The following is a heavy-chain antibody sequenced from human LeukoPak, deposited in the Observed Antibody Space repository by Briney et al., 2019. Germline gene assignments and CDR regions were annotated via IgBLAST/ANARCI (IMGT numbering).Heavy chain of an antibody. CDR3: ATLPSFNIVATIP. J-gene: IGHJ5*02. D-gene: IGHD5-12*01. CDR1: GYTLTELS. V-gene: IGHV1-24*01. Sequence: ASVKVSCKVSGYTLTELSMHWVRQAPGKGLEWMGGFDPEDGETIYAQKFQGRVTMTVDTSTDTAYMELSSLRSEDTAVYYCATLPSFNIVATIPWGQGTLVTVSS. CDR2: FDPEDGET.